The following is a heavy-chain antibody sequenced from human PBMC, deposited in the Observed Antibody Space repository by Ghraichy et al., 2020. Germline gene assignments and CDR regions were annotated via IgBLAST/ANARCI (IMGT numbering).Heavy chain of an antibody. D-gene: IGHD4-17*01. CDR1: GGSISSSNW. J-gene: IGHJ4*02. CDR2: IYHSGST. CDR3: ARDNGLVTTTYFDY. V-gene: IGHV4-4*02. Sequence: SETLSLTCAVSGGSISSSNWWSWVRQPPGKGLKWIGEIYHSGSTNYNPSLKSRVTISVDKSKNQFSLKLSSVNAADTAVYYCARDNGLVTTTYFDYWGQGTLVTVSS.